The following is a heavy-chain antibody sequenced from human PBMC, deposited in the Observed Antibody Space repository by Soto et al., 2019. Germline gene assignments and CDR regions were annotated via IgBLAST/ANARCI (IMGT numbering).Heavy chain of an antibody. Sequence: QVQVVQAGGEVRRPGSSVKVSCKASGDTFKNCVISWVRQAPGKGLEWMGGIIPLFGTTDFAQRFQGRLTITTDESTTTAYMELSSLRSEDTATYSCAAELGFGKLAVVWGQGTTVIVSS. V-gene: IGHV1-69*01. J-gene: IGHJ6*02. CDR1: GDTFKNCV. CDR3: AAELGFGKLAVV. D-gene: IGHD1-7*01. CDR2: IIPLFGTT.